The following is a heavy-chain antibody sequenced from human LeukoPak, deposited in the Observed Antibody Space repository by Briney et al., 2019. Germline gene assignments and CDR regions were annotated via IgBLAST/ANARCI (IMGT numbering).Heavy chain of an antibody. V-gene: IGHV1-18*01. CDR3: VRDNLPVGSPENYFDS. D-gene: IGHD1-26*01. CDR1: GYIFTTYS. CDR2: ISGYNGNT. J-gene: IGHJ4*02. Sequence: GASVKVSCKASGYIFTTYSISWVRQAPGQGLEWMGWISGYNGNTNYAQNFQDRLTLTTDTSTSTAYMDLRSLRSDDTAVYYCVRDNLPVGSPENYFDSWGQGTLVTVSS.